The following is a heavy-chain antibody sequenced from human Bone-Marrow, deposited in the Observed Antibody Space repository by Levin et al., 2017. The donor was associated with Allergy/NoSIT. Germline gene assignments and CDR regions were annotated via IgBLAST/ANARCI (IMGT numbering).Heavy chain of an antibody. CDR3: ARHCDYRARSWFDP. V-gene: IGHV4-34*01. CDR1: GGSFSGYY. CDR2: INHSGST. D-gene: IGHD4-11*01. Sequence: SETLSLTCAVYGGSFSGYYWSWIRQPPGKGLEWIGEINHSGSTNYNPSLKSRVTISVDTSKNQFSLKLSSVTAADTAVYYCARHCDYRARSWFDPWGQGTLVTVSS. J-gene: IGHJ5*02.